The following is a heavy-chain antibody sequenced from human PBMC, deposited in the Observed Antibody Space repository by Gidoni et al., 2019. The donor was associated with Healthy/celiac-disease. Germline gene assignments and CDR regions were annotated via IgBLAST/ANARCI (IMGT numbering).Heavy chain of an antibody. V-gene: IGHV4-34*01. Sequence: QVQLQPWGAGLLKPSETLSLTCAVYGASFSGYYWSWIRQPPGKGLEWIGEINHSGSTNYTPTLKSRVTISVDTSKNQFSLKLSSVTAAGTAVYYCARGGFLGYCSSTSCPRSRPGDYWGQGTLVTVSS. CDR2: INHSGST. CDR3: ARGGFLGYCSSTSCPRSRPGDY. CDR1: GASFSGYY. D-gene: IGHD2-2*01. J-gene: IGHJ4*02.